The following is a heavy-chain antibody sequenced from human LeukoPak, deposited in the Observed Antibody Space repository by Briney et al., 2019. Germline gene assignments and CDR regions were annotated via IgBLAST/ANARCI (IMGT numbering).Heavy chain of an antibody. Sequence: GGSLRLSCAASGFTFSSYSMNWVRQAPGKGLEWVSSISSSSSYIYYADSVKGRFTISRENAKNSLHLQMNSLRAGDTAVYYCARAAYSSTWYSRYFDLWGRGTLVTVSS. CDR2: ISSSSSYI. CDR1: GFTFSSYS. D-gene: IGHD6-13*01. V-gene: IGHV3-21*01. J-gene: IGHJ2*01. CDR3: ARAAYSSTWYSRYFDL.